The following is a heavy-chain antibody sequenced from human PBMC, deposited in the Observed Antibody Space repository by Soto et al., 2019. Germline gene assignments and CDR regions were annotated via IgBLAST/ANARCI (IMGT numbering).Heavy chain of an antibody. CDR3: ARCLSLEYNWFDP. Sequence: SVKVSCKTSGGTFSSYTISWVRQAPGQGLEWMGRIIPILGIANYAQKFQGRVTITADKSTSTAYMELSSLRSEDTAVYYCARCLSLEYNWFDPWGQGTLVTVSS. J-gene: IGHJ5*02. CDR1: GGTFSSYT. V-gene: IGHV1-69*02. CDR2: IIPILGIA.